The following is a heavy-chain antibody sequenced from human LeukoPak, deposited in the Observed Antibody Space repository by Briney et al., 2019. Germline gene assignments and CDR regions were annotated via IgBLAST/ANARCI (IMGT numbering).Heavy chain of an antibody. D-gene: IGHD2-15*01. V-gene: IGHV4-61*02. CDR2: IYTSGST. CDR3: ARGRRIDNGFDI. J-gene: IGHJ3*02. CDR1: GGSISSGSYY. Sequence: SETLSLTCTVSGGSISSGSYYWSWIRQPAGKGLEWIGRIYTSGSTNYNPSLKSRVTISVDTSKNQFSLKLSSVTAADTAVYYCARGRRIDNGFDIWGQGTMVTVSS.